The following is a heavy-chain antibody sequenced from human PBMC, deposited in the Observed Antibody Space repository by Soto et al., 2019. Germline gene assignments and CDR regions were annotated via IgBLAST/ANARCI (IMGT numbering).Heavy chain of an antibody. CDR1: GGSISSSSYY. D-gene: IGHD6-19*01. CDR2: IYYSGST. J-gene: IGHJ4*02. V-gene: IGHV4-39*01. CDR3: ARLRYSSGWYGGDYFDY. Sequence: KTSETLSLTCTVSGGSISSSSYYWGWIRQPPGKGLEWIGSIYYSGSTYYNPSLKSRVTISVDTSKNQFSLKLSSVTAADTAVYYCARLRYSSGWYGGDYFDYWGQGTLVTVSS.